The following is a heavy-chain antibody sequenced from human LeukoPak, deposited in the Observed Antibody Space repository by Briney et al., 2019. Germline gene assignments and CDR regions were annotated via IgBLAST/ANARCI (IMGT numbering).Heavy chain of an antibody. CDR3: ARDGVVVAAIGGSCFDP. CDR1: GYTFTSYY. D-gene: IGHD2-15*01. V-gene: IGHV1-46*01. J-gene: IGHJ5*02. CDR2: INPSGVIT. Sequence: ASVKVSCKASGYTFTSYYMHWVRQAPGQRREWMLIINPSGVITSYAHKFQGRVTMTRDTSTSTVYMELRSLRSEDTAVYYCARDGVVVAAIGGSCFDPWGQGTLVTVSS.